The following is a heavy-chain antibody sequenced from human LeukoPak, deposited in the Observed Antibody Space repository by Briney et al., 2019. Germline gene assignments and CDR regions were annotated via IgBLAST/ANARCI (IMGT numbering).Heavy chain of an antibody. J-gene: IGHJ4*02. CDR3: AKTPTMTSPPFDY. D-gene: IGHD4-17*01. V-gene: IGHV3-23*01. CDR2: ISGCGGST. CDR1: GFTFSSYA. Sequence: GGSLRLSCAASGFTFSSYAMSWVRQAPGKGLEWVSAISGCGGSTYYADSVKGRFTISRDNSKNTLSLQMNSLRAEDTAVYYCAKTPTMTSPPFDYWGQGTLVTVSS.